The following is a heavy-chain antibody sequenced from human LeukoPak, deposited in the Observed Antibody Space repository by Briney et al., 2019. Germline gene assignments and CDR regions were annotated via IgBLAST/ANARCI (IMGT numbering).Heavy chain of an antibody. D-gene: IGHD2-2*01. J-gene: IGHJ4*02. CDR3: ARASGGIVVVPAAVGGDY. CDR2: INPNSDGT. CDR1: GYTFTGYY. Sequence: ASVKVSCKASGYTFTGYYMHWVRQAPGQGLEWMGWINPNSDGTNYAQKFQGRVTMTRDTSISTAYMELSRLRSDDTAVYYCARASGGIVVVPAAVGGDYWGQGTLVTVSS. V-gene: IGHV1-2*02.